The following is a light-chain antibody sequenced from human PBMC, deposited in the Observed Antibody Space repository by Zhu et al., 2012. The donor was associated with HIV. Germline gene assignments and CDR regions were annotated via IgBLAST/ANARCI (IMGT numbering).Light chain of an antibody. CDR3: QQYDDWPPLT. Sequence: IVLTQSPATLSVSPGERATLSCRASESIKSDLAWYQQKPGQAPRLLIYDTSTGATGVPARFSGSGSGTEFTLTISSLQSEDFAVYYCQQYDDWPPLTFGGGPRWRSN. CDR2: DTS. V-gene: IGKV3-15*01. J-gene: IGKJ4*01. CDR1: ESIKSD.